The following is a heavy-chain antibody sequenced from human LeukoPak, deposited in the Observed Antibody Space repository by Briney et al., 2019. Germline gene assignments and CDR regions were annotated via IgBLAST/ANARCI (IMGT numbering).Heavy chain of an antibody. CDR1: GGSISSSSYY. CDR2: IYYSGST. J-gene: IGHJ4*02. V-gene: IGHV4-39*07. Sequence: SETLSLTCTVSGGSISSSSYYWGWIRQPPGKGLEWIGSIYYSGSTYYNPSLKSRVTISVDTSKNQFSLKLSSVTAADTAVYYCARWRDSGGYYHHFDYWGQGSLVTASS. CDR3: ARWRDSGGYYHHFDY. D-gene: IGHD3-22*01.